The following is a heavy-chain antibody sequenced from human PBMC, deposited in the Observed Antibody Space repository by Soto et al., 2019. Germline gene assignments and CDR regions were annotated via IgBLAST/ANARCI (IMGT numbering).Heavy chain of an antibody. J-gene: IGHJ2*01. Sequence: PGESLRLSCAASGCTFSNYGIHWVRQSPGKGMEWVAVVGNDGTVTKYADSVKGRFTTSSANTKKTLYLQINSLRDEDTAVYYGAKEVREVAGPWYFDLWGRGTLVTVSS. CDR3: AKEVREVAGPWYFDL. CDR2: VGNDGTVT. CDR1: GCTFSNYG. D-gene: IGHD6-19*01. V-gene: IGHV3-30*18.